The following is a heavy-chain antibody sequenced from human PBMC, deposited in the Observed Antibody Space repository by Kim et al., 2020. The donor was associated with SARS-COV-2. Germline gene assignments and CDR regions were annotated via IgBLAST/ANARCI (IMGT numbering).Heavy chain of an antibody. J-gene: IGHJ4*02. D-gene: IGHD3-10*01. CDR1: GGSISSSSYY. CDR3: ARGTMVRGVIITPFDY. Sequence: SETLSLTCTVSGGSISSSSYYWGWIRQPPGKGLEWIGSNYYSGSSYYNPSLKSRVTISVDTSKNQFYLKLSSVTAADTAVYYCARGTMVRGVIITPFDYWGQGTLVTVSS. V-gene: IGHV4-39*07. CDR2: NYYSGSS.